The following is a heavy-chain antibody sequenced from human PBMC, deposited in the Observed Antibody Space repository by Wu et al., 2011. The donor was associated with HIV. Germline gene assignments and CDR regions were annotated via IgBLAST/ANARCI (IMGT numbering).Heavy chain of an antibody. CDR1: SHLRHIC. CDR3: AREVGRGVNDVSGMDV. Sequence: GPEVAKPGSRXGSLQGVWSHLRHICQSGWVRQGPGRGLEWMGAIVPVFGSTNLCTEFPGETHHKHRALREHNYYLELRGLRPEDTAIYYCAREVGRGVNDVSGMDVWGQGTTITVSS. CDR2: IVPVFGST. J-gene: IGHJ6*02. D-gene: IGHD3-16*01. V-gene: IGHV1-69*05.